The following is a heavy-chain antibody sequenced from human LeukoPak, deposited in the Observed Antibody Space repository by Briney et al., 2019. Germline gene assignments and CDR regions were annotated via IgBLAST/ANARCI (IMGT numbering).Heavy chain of an antibody. CDR2: IYYSGST. CDR3: ARVWNDYGDYVPDY. D-gene: IGHD4-17*01. V-gene: IGHV4-31*03. Sequence: PSQTLSLTCTVSGGSISSGGDYWSWIRQHPGKGLEWIGYIYYSGSTYYNPSLKSRVTISVDTSKNQFSLKLSSVTAADTAVYYCARVWNDYGDYVPDYWGQGTLVTVSS. CDR1: GGSISSGGDY. J-gene: IGHJ4*02.